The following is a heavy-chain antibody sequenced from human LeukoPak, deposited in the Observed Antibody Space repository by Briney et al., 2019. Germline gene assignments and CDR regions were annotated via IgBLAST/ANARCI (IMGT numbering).Heavy chain of an antibody. CDR3: ARDILGYCSGGSCGSGY. CDR1: GYTFTSYG. CDR2: ISAYNGNT. J-gene: IGHJ4*02. D-gene: IGHD2-15*01. Sequence: ASVKVSCKASGYTFTSYGISWVRQAPGQGLEWMGWISAYNGNTNYAQKLQGRVTMTTDTSTSTAYMELRSLRSDDTAVYYCARDILGYCSGGSCGSGYWGQGTLVTVSS. V-gene: IGHV1-18*01.